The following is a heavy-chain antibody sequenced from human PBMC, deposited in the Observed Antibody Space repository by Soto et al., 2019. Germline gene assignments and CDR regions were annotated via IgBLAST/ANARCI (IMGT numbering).Heavy chain of an antibody. V-gene: IGHV3-23*01. Sequence: GGSLRLSCVASGFTFGSYAMTWVRRAPGKGLEWVSTINDNGNLRYYAESVRGRFTISRDNSKNTLYLQLNNLRAEDSARYYCAKAFGDWYPFEKWGLGALVTVSS. CDR1: GFTFGSYA. J-gene: IGHJ4*02. CDR2: INDNGNLR. CDR3: AKAFGDWYPFEK. D-gene: IGHD2-21*02.